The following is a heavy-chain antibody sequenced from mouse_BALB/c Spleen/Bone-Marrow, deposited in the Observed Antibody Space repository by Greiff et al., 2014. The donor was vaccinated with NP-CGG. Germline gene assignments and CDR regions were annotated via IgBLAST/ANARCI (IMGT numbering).Heavy chain of an antibody. CDR3: ARNHRGYYFDY. J-gene: IGHJ2*01. Sequence: QVQLQQSGPGLVQPSQSLSITRTVSGFSLSSYGVHWVRQSPGKGLEWLGVIWSGGSTDYNAAFISRLTISKDNSKSQVFFKMTSLQANDTAIYYCARNHRGYYFDYWGQGTTLTVSS. CDR1: GFSLSSYG. CDR2: IWSGGST. D-gene: IGHD3-1*01. V-gene: IGHV2-2*02.